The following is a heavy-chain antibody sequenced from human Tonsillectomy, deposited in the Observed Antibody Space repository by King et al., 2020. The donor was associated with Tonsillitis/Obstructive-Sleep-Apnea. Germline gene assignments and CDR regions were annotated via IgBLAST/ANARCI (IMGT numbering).Heavy chain of an antibody. CDR3: ARDSNGGFSGYDLDY. D-gene: IGHD5-12*01. CDR1: GYTFTNYA. J-gene: IGHJ4*02. V-gene: IGHV7-4-1*02. CDR2: ISTNTGNP. Sequence: QLVQSGSELKKPGASVKVSCKASGYTFTNYALNWVRQAPGQGLEWMGWISTNTGNPTYAQGFTGRVVFSLDTSVSTAYLQISSLKAEDTAVYYCARDSNGGFSGYDLDYWGQGTLVTASS.